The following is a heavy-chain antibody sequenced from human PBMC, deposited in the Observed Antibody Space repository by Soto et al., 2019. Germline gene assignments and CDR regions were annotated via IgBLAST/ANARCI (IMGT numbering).Heavy chain of an antibody. J-gene: IGHJ3*02. V-gene: IGHV1-46*01. CDR2: INPSGGNT. CDR3: ATTWSGDAFDI. CDR1: GYTFTSYY. Sequence: ASVKVSCKASGYTFTSYYMHWVRQAPGQGLEWMGIINPSGGNTSYAQKFQGRVTMTRDTSASTAYMELSSLRSEDTAVYYCATTWSGDAFDIWGQGTMVTVSS.